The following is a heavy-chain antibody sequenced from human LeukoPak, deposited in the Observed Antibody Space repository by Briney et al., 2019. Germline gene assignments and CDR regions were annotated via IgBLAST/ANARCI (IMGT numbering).Heavy chain of an antibody. CDR3: ARDSCVEWCMLYYYYYGMDV. D-gene: IGHD2-8*01. Sequence: GGSLRLSCAASGFTFSSYWMNWVRQVPGKGLVWVSRIFSDGSNTNYADSVKGRFTISRDNAKNTLYLQMNSLRAEDTAVYYCARDSCVEWCMLYYYYYGMDVWGQGTTVTVSS. V-gene: IGHV3-74*01. CDR2: IFSDGSNT. J-gene: IGHJ6*02. CDR1: GFTFSSYW.